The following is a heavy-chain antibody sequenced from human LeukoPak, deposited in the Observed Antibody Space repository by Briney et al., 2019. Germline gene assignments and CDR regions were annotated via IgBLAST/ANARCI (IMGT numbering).Heavy chain of an antibody. J-gene: IGHJ5*02. D-gene: IGHD3-16*01. V-gene: IGHV5-51*01. CDR2: IYPGNSEP. Sequence: PGESLKISCKVSGYIFTNYLIGGVRQLPGKGLEWMGIIYPGNSEPRDNPSFQGQVTLSADKYISTAYLQWSNLKASDTAMYYCARLLTSGSNIRDWFDPWGQGTLVTVSS. CDR1: GYIFTNYL. CDR3: ARLLTSGSNIRDWFDP.